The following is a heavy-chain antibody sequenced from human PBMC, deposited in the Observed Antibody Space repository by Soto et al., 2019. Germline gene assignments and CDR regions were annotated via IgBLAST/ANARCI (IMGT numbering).Heavy chain of an antibody. CDR3: TKDTGDLSMDA. CDR1: GFTFNTNA. CDR2: ISGTGSRT. J-gene: IGHJ6*02. Sequence: PGGSPRLSCAASGFTFNTNAMSWVRQAPGKGLEWVSSISGTGSRTYYADSVKGRFTIARDNSKNTVSLQMNNLRAEDTGLYYWTKDTGDLSMDAWGQGTTVTVSS. V-gene: IGHV3-23*01.